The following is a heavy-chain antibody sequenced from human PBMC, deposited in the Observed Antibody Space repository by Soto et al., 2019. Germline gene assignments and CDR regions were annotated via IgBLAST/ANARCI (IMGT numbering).Heavy chain of an antibody. Sequence: PSETLSLTCTVSGGSISDYYWSWIRQPPGKGLEWIGYFSYGGGTNNSPSLKSRATISGDTSKNQFSLNLSSVTAADTAVYYCARLRGYESSGYYFPFDYWGQGTLVTVSS. J-gene: IGHJ4*02. D-gene: IGHD3-22*01. CDR3: ARLRGYESSGYYFPFDY. CDR1: GGSISDYY. CDR2: FSYGGGT. V-gene: IGHV4-59*12.